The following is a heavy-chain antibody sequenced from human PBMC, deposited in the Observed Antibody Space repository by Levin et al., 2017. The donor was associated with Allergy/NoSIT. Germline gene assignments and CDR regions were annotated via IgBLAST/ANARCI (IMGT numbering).Heavy chain of an antibody. Sequence: PSQTLSLTCTVSSGSIGTYYWSWIRQPPGKGLEWIGHIYYNGKTNYNPSLKSRVSILVDTSKNQFSLKLSSVTAADTAVYYCASLNMGVPPAPPARFYYMDVWGRGTTVTVSS. D-gene: IGHD2-2*01. CDR2: IYYNGKT. CDR1: SGSIGTYY. CDR3: ASLNMGVPPAPPARFYYMDV. V-gene: IGHV4-59*01. J-gene: IGHJ6*03.